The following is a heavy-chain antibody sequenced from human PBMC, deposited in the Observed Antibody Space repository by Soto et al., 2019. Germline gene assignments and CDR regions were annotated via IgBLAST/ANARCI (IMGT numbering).Heavy chain of an antibody. CDR2: IYWDDDK. V-gene: IGHV2-5*02. J-gene: IGHJ4*02. Sequence: QITLEASGPRLVKPTQTLTLTCTFSGFSLSTTGVGVGWISQPPGKALEWLALIYWDDDKRYSPSLKSRLTITKDTSKNQVVLTMTNMDPVDTSTYYCARERANSYYFDYWGQGTLVTGSS. CDR3: ARERANSYYFDY. CDR1: GFSLSTTGVG.